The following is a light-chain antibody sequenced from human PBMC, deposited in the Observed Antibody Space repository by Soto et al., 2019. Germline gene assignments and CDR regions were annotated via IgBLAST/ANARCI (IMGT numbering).Light chain of an antibody. CDR2: AVN. CDR3: CSYAGSYTWV. V-gene: IGLV2-11*01. J-gene: IGLJ3*02. CDR1: SNDVGDYNY. Sequence: QSALTQPRSVSGSPGQSVTISCTGTSNDVGDYNYVSWYQQHPGKAPKLLIYAVNMRPSGVPDRFSGSKSGNTASLTISGLQAEDEADYSCCSYAGSYTWVFGGGTKVTVL.